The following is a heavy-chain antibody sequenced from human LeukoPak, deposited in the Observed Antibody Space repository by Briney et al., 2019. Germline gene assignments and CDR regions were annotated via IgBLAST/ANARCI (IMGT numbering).Heavy chain of an antibody. J-gene: IGHJ5*02. CDR2: IYYSGST. CDR1: GGSISSGGYY. CDR3: ARVSSGYYPSINWFDP. V-gene: IGHV4-31*03. D-gene: IGHD3-22*01. Sequence: SQTLSLTCTVSGGSISSGGYYWSWIRQHPGKGLEWIGYIYYSGSTYYNPSLKSRVTISVDTSKNQFSLKLSSVTAADTAVYYCARVSSGYYPSINWFDPWGQGTLVTVSS.